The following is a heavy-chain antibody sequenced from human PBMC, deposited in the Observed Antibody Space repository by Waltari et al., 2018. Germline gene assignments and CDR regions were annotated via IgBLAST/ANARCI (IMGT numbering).Heavy chain of an antibody. V-gene: IGHV3-23*01. CDR1: GFTFSTYD. CDR2: ISNSGGSV. Sequence: EVQLLESGGGLAQPGGSSRLSCVGSGFTFSTYDMGWVRQVPGKGLESVSGISNSGGSVYYADSVKGRFTISRDNSKNMLYLQMNSLRVEDTAIYYCVKAKFAYWGRGTLVTVSS. J-gene: IGHJ4*01. CDR3: VKAKFAY.